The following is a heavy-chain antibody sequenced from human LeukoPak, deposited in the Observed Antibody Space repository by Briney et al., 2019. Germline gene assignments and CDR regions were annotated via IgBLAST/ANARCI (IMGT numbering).Heavy chain of an antibody. Sequence: PGGALRLSCAASGFTFSSYYMNWVRQAPGKGLEWVSSISRSENYTYYTDSVKGRFTISRDNAKNSLYLQMNSLGAEDTAVYYCTRVSYADGGYFDYWGQGTLVTVSS. CDR2: ISRSENYT. CDR1: GFTFSSYY. V-gene: IGHV3-21*01. CDR3: TRVSYADGGYFDY. J-gene: IGHJ4*02. D-gene: IGHD3-16*01.